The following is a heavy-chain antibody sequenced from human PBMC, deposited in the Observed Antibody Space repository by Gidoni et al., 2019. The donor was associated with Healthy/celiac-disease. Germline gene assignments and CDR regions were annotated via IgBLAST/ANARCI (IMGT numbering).Heavy chain of an antibody. CDR2: KWYDGINK. V-gene: IGHV3-33*01. Sequence: QVQLVESGGGVVQPGRSLRLSCAASGFTFSSYGMPWVRQAPGKGLEWVAVKWYDGINKYYADSVKGRFTISRDNSKNTLYLQMNGLRAEDTAVYYCARDGGGYCSGGSCYSYYGMDVWGQGTTVTVSS. J-gene: IGHJ6*02. CDR1: GFTFSSYG. D-gene: IGHD2-15*01. CDR3: ARDGGGYCSGGSCYSYYGMDV.